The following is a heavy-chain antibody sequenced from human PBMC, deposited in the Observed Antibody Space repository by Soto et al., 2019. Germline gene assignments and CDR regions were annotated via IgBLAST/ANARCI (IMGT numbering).Heavy chain of an antibody. D-gene: IGHD1-26*01. CDR2: LNTYNGNT. CDR3: ARDPVGPAWFDP. CDR1: GYTFISYG. J-gene: IGHJ5*02. Sequence: QVQLVQSGAEVRKPGASVKVSCKASGYTFISYGISWVRQAPGQGLEWMGWLNTYNGNTNYAQKLQGRVTMTTDTSTSTAYMELRSLRSDDTAVYYCARDPVGPAWFDPWGQGTLVTVSS. V-gene: IGHV1-18*01.